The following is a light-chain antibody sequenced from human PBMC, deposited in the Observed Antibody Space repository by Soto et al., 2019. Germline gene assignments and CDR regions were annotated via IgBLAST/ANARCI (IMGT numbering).Light chain of an antibody. CDR3: KQYNNWPGT. CDR2: ASY. V-gene: IGKV1-39*01. Sequence: DIMLTQSPSSLSASVGDRVTITCRASQSISTYLNWYQQKPGTAPKLLIYASYTLQSGVQSRFSGRGSGSDFTLTIRSLQSEDFAVYYCKQYNNWPGTFGQGTKVDIK. J-gene: IGKJ1*01. CDR1: QSISTY.